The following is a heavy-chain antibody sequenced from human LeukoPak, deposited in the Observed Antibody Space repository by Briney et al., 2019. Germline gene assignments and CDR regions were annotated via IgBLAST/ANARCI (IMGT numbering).Heavy chain of an antibody. Sequence: PGGSLRLSCAASGFTFSSYWMHWVRQAPGKGLVWVSRINSDGSSTSYADSAKGRFTISRDNAKNTLYLQMNSLRAEDTAVYYCARASGWVYFDYWGQGTLVTVSS. CDR3: ARASGWVYFDY. CDR2: INSDGSST. D-gene: IGHD6-19*01. CDR1: GFTFSSYW. J-gene: IGHJ4*02. V-gene: IGHV3-74*01.